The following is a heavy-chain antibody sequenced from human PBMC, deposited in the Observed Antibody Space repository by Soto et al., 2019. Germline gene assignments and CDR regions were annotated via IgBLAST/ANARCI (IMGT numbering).Heavy chain of an antibody. D-gene: IGHD6-13*01. CDR2: IASSGSNI. CDR1: GSTFSDYY. J-gene: IGHJ1*01. Sequence: QVQLVESGGGLVKPGGSLRLSCAASGSTFSDYYMSWIRQAPGKGLEWVSYIASSGSNIYYADSVKGRFTISRDNAKNSLYLQMNSLRAEDTAVYYCARERSGVTSSWQAVQHWGQGTLVTVSS. V-gene: IGHV3-11*01. CDR3: ARERSGVTSSWQAVQH.